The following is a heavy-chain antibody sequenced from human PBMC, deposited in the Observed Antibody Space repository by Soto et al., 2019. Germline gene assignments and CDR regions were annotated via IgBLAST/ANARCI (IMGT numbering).Heavy chain of an antibody. Sequence: GGSLRLSCAASGFTFSSYGMHWVRQAPGKGLEWVAVIWYDGSNKYYADSVKGRFTISRDNSRNTLYLQMNSLRAEDTAVYYCAREEPQYGMDVWGQGTTVTVSS. CDR3: AREEPQYGMDV. D-gene: IGHD1-26*01. V-gene: IGHV3-33*01. CDR2: IWYDGSNK. J-gene: IGHJ6*02. CDR1: GFTFSSYG.